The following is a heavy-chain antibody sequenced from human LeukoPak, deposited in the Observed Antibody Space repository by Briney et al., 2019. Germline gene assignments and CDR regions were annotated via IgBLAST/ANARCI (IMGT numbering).Heavy chain of an antibody. V-gene: IGHV3-23*01. Sequence: PGGSLRLSCAASGFTFSSYVMNWVRQAPGKGLEWVSGISGSGSTTYYADSVKGRFTISRDNSKNTLYLQMNSLRGEDTAVYYCAKDPFPLRWGQGTLVTVSS. J-gene: IGHJ4*02. CDR1: GFTFSSYV. CDR3: AKDPFPLR. CDR2: ISGSGSTT.